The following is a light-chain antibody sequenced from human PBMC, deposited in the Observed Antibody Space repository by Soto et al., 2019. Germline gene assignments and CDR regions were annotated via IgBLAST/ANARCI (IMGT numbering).Light chain of an antibody. CDR1: SSDIGYYNY. J-gene: IGLJ1*01. CDR3: SSYTGSSTLV. Sequence: QSALTQPASVSGSPGQWITISCTGTSSDIGYYNYVSWYQQDPGKAPKLIIYEVSNRPSGVSNRFSGSKSGNTASLTISGLQAEDEADYYCSSYTGSSTLVFGTGTKLTVL. V-gene: IGLV2-14*01. CDR2: EVS.